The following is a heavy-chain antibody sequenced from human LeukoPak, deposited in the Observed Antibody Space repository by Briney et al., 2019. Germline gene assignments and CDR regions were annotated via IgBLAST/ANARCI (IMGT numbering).Heavy chain of an antibody. J-gene: IGHJ5*02. D-gene: IGHD2-15*01. CDR3: ARDYLKYCSGGSCYWFDP. CDR2: INTSGST. CDR1: GGSISSYY. V-gene: IGHV4-4*07. Sequence: RPSETLSLTCTVSGGSISSYYWSWIRQSAGKGLEWIGRINTSGSTNYNPSLRSRVTMSVDTSKNQFSLKLSSVTAADTAVYYCARDYLKYCSGGSCYWFDPWGQGTLVTVSS.